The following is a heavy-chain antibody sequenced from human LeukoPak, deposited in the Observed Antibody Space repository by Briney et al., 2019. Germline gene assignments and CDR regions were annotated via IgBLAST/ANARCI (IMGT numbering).Heavy chain of an antibody. D-gene: IGHD3-16*01. CDR3: VSAYGGLLDY. V-gene: IGHV3-48*03. CDR2: ISGRGETI. Sequence: GGSLRLSCAASGFTFSAYEMNWVRQAPGKGLEWFSHISGRGETIYYAASVKGRFTISRDNAKNSLSLQMNSLRAEDTAVYYCVSAYGGLLDYWGQGTLVTVSS. CDR1: GFTFSAYE. J-gene: IGHJ4*02.